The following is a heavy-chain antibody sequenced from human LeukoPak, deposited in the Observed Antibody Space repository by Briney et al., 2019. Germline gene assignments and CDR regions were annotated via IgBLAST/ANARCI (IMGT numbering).Heavy chain of an antibody. Sequence: PSETLSLTCTVSGGSISSYYWSWIRQPPGKGLEWIGYIYYSGSTNYNPSLKSRVTISVDTSKNQFSLKLSSVTAADTAVYYCARGNLTVTTRWFDPWGQGTLVTVSS. D-gene: IGHD4-17*01. CDR2: IYYSGST. V-gene: IGHV4-59*08. J-gene: IGHJ5*02. CDR3: ARGNLTVTTRWFDP. CDR1: GGSISSYY.